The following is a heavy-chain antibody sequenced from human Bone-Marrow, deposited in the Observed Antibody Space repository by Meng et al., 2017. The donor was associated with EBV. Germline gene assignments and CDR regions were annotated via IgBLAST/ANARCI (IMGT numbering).Heavy chain of an antibody. J-gene: IGHJ5*02. CDR3: ARDILYDYVWGSYRLDP. CDR1: GYTFTSYA. V-gene: IGHV7-4-1*02. D-gene: IGHD3-16*02. Sequence: QVRLVQSGSELKKPGASVKVSCKTSGYTFTSYAMNWVRQAPGQGLEWMGWINTNTGNPTYAQGFTGRFVFSLDTSVSTAYLQISSLKAEDTAVYYCARDILYDYVWGSYRLDPWGQGTLVTVSS. CDR2: INTNTGNP.